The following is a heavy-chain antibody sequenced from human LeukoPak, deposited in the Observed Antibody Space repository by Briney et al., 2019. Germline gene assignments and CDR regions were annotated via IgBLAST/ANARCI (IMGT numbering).Heavy chain of an antibody. D-gene: IGHD2-15*01. CDR1: GGSISSYY. J-gene: IGHJ2*01. V-gene: IGHV4-4*07. CDR3: ASHDSPNWYFDL. Sequence: SETLSLTCTVSGGSISSYYWSWIRQPAGKGLEWIGRIYTSASTNYNPSLKSRVTMSVDTSKNQFSLKLSSVTAADTAVYYCASHDSPNWYFDLWGRGTLVTVSS. CDR2: IYTSAST.